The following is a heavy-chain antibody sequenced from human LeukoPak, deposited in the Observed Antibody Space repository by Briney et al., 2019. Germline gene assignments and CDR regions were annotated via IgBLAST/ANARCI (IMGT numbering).Heavy chain of an antibody. CDR1: GYTFNAYY. V-gene: IGHV1-2*02. D-gene: IGHD2-21*02. Sequence: ASVKVSCKASGYTFNAYYIHWVRQVPGQGLEWMGWINPNTGGTNYAQNFRARVTMTRDTSISAAYMEVSSLRSDDTAVYYCARSIPVVTASQGGPFDYWGQGTLVTVSS. CDR2: INPNTGGT. CDR3: ARSIPVVTASQGGPFDY. J-gene: IGHJ4*02.